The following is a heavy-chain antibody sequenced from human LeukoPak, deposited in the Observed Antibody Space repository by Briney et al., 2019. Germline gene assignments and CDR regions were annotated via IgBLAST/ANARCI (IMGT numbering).Heavy chain of an antibody. V-gene: IGHV3-73*01. CDR3: TCHFWSGYYIDY. J-gene: IGHJ4*02. CDR2: IRSKANSYAT. Sequence: PGGSLRLSCAASGFTFSGSAMHWVRQASGKGLEWVGRIRSKANSYATAYAASVKGRFTISRDDSKNTAYLHMNSLKTEDTAVYYCTCHFWSGYYIDYWGQGTLVTVSS. D-gene: IGHD3-3*01. CDR1: GFTFSGSA.